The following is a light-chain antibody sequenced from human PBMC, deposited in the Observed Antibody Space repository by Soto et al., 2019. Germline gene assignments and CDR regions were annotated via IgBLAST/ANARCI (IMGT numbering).Light chain of an antibody. CDR1: SSDVGGYND. CDR3: SSYSSSSTLV. CDR2: EVS. V-gene: IGLV2-14*01. Sequence: QSALTQPASVSGSPGQSITIACSGTSSDVGGYNDVSWFQQHPGKAPKLLIYEVSNRPSGVSNRFSASKSGNTASLTISGLQAEDEATYYCSSYSSSSTLVFGTGTKVTVL. J-gene: IGLJ1*01.